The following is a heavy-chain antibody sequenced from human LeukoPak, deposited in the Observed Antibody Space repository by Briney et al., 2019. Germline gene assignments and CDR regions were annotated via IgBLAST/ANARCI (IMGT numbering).Heavy chain of an antibody. CDR2: VFYSGST. V-gene: IGHV4-59*01. CDR1: GASISDYF. Sequence: SEPLSLTCTISGASISDYFWSWMRQPPGKGLEWIGYVFYSGSTTYNPSLNSRVAISIDTSRSQFSLRLSSVTAADTAVYYCASFCGSYFFDYWGPGTLVTVSS. J-gene: IGHJ4*02. D-gene: IGHD1-26*01. CDR3: ASFCGSYFFDY.